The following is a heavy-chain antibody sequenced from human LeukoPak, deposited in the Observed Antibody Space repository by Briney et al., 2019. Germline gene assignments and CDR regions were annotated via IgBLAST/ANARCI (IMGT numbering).Heavy chain of an antibody. CDR2: IIPIFGTA. V-gene: IGHV1-69*13. CDR1: GGTFSSYA. J-gene: IGHJ5*02. Sequence: ASVKVSCKASGGTFSSYAISWVRQAPGQGLEWMGGIIPIFGTANYAQKFQGRVTITADESTSTAYMELSSLRSEDTAVYYCARDSLDLPHYYGSGHNWFDPWGQGTLVTVSS. D-gene: IGHD3-10*01. CDR3: ARDSLDLPHYYGSGHNWFDP.